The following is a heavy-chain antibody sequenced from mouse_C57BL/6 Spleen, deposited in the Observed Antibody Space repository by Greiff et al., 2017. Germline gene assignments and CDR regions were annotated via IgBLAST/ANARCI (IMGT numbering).Heavy chain of an antibody. CDR1: GYSITSGYD. CDR3: ARDGNHRGFAY. V-gene: IGHV3-1*01. J-gene: IGHJ3*01. Sequence: EVQLQESGPGMVKPSQSLSLTCTVTGYSITSGYDWHWIRHFPGNKLEWMGYISYSGSTNYNPSLKSRISITHDTSKNHFFLKLNSVTTEDTATYYCARDGNHRGFAYWGQGTLVTVSA. CDR2: ISYSGST. D-gene: IGHD2-1*01.